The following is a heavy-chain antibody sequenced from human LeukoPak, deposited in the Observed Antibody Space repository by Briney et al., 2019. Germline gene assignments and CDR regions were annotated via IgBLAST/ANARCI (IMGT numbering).Heavy chain of an antibody. Sequence: ASVKFSCKASGYPFTSYGISGARQAPGKGREGMGWISAYNGNTNYAQKLQGRVTMTTDTSTSTAYMELRSLRSDDTAVYYCARAGVCSSTSCYADLYYYYYGMDVWGKGTTVTVSS. CDR3: ARAGVCSSTSCYADLYYYYYGMDV. V-gene: IGHV1-18*04. CDR1: GYPFTSYG. J-gene: IGHJ6*04. CDR2: ISAYNGNT. D-gene: IGHD2-2*01.